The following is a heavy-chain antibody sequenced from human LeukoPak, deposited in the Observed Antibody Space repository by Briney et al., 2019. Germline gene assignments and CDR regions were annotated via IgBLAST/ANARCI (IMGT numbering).Heavy chain of an antibody. CDR3: ARVGDWNGYYFDY. CDR2: INPNSGGT. Sequence: ASVKVSCKASGYTFTGYYMHWVRQAPGQGLEWMGWINPNSGGTNYSQKFQGRVTITRDTSASTAYMELSSLRSEDTAVYYCARVGDWNGYYFDYWGQEPWSPSPQ. J-gene: IGHJ4*01. V-gene: IGHV1-2*02. D-gene: IGHD1-1*01. CDR1: GYTFTGYY.